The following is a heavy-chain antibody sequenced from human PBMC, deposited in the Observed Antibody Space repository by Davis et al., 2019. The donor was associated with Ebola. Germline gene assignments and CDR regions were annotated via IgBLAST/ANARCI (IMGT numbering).Heavy chain of an antibody. V-gene: IGHV3-74*01. Sequence: GSLKIPFSAFALTLTNYWMPPVRLVPGKGLVCFSRINGEGSITNYADFVKGRFTISRDNAKNTLYLQMNSLTAEDTAVYYCTRDLDYWGQGTLVTVSS. CDR2: INGEGSIT. CDR3: TRDLDY. CDR1: ALTLTNYW. J-gene: IGHJ4*02.